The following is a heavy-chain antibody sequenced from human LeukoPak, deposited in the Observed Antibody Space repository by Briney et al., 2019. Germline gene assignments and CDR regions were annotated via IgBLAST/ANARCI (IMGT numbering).Heavy chain of an antibody. CDR3: ARYIEQQPFDY. CDR1: GFTFSSYA. Sequence: GGSLRLSCAASGFTFSSYALTWVRQAPGKGLEWVSTITTGGDSTYYADSVEGRFTISRDNSKNTLYLQVNSLRDEDTAVYYCARYIEQQPFDYWGQGTLATVSS. V-gene: IGHV3-23*01. CDR2: ITTGGDST. D-gene: IGHD6-13*01. J-gene: IGHJ4*02.